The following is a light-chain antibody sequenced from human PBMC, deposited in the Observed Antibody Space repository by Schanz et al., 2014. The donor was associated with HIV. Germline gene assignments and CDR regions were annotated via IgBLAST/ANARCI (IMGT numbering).Light chain of an antibody. J-gene: IGKJ2*01. CDR2: AAF. Sequence: DMQMTQSPSSLSASVGDRVTITCRSSQSISSYLNWYQQKPGKAPKLLIYAAFTLQGGVPSRFSGSGSGTDFTLTISSLQPDDFATYYCQQCDTYPYTFGQGTKLDIK. CDR1: QSISSY. CDR3: QQCDTYPYT. V-gene: IGKV1-39*01.